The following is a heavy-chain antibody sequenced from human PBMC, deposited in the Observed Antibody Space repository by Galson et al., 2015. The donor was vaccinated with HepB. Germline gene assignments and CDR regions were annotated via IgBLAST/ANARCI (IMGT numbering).Heavy chain of an antibody. CDR3: ASEYYDILTGYYIPSGD. Sequence: ISWVRQAPGQGLEWMGRIIPILGIANYAQKFQGRVAITADKSTSTAYMELSSLRSEDTAVYYCASEYYDILTGYYIPSGDWGQGTLVTVSS. V-gene: IGHV1-69*04. D-gene: IGHD3-9*01. J-gene: IGHJ4*02. CDR2: IIPILGIA.